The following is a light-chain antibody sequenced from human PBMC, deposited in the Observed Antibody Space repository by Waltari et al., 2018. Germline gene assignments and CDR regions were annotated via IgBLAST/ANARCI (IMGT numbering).Light chain of an antibody. CDR2: DVS. CDR1: SSDVGGYNY. Sequence: QSALTQPASVSGSPGQSITISCTGTSSDVGGYNYVPWYQQHPGKAPKLMIYDVSKRPSGVSNRFSGSKSGNTASLTISGLQAEDEADYYCSSYTSSSTDYVFGTGTKVTVL. J-gene: IGLJ1*01. CDR3: SSYTSSSTDYV. V-gene: IGLV2-14*01.